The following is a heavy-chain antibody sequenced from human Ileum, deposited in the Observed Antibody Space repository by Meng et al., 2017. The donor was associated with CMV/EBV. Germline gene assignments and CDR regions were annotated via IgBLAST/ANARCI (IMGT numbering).Heavy chain of an antibody. CDR2: ISLGNGQT. D-gene: IGHD7-27*01. CDR1: GNTFTAHN. CDR3: ARDVWGFDY. J-gene: IGHJ4*02. V-gene: IGHV1-18*04. Sequence: QVRHVQSRAEVKKPGAAVTISCETSGNTFTAHNIGWVRQAPGQGIEWVGWISLGNGQTVYGHKLQGRVTVTTDTSTNTAYMELRNLRSDDTAMYYCARDVWGFDYWGQGTLVTVSS.